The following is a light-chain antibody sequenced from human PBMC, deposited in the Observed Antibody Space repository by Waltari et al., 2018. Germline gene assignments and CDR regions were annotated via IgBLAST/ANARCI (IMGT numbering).Light chain of an antibody. Sequence: LSHPAPVCVSPGQRLSVSRTGTTASVRVSYLISWYQQDPRRAPKLVIYEGTKRPSGVSDRFSGSKSDSTASLTIGGVQAEDEADYYCCSYGSRGTVVFGGGTKLTVL. CDR1: TASVRVSYL. CDR3: CSYGSRGTVV. V-gene: IGLV2-23*01. CDR2: EGT. J-gene: IGLJ3*02.